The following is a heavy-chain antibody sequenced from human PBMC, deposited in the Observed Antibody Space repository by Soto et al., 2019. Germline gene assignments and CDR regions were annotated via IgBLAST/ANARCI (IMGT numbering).Heavy chain of an antibody. CDR2: IDYSGST. CDR3: SRRAPEGFDP. J-gene: IGHJ5*02. V-gene: IGHV4-39*02. CDR1: GGTIRSSNYY. Sequence: ETLSLTCTVSGGTIRSSNYYWAWIRQPPGKGLEWIGSIDYSGSTHYNPSLKSRVTISVDTSKNHLSLKLGSVTAADTALYYCSRRAPEGFDPWGQGTLVTVSS.